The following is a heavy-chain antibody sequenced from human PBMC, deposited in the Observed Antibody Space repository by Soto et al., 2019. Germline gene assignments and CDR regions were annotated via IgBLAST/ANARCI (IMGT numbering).Heavy chain of an antibody. CDR3: AKARYYDSTGYLYYFDY. J-gene: IGHJ4*02. D-gene: IGHD3-22*01. V-gene: IGHV5-10-1*01. CDR2: IDPSDSQT. CDR1: GYRFACYS. Sequence: PAESLKISCQISGYRFACYSITWVRPTPGKGLEWMGRIDPSDSQTYYSPSFRGHVTISVTKSITTVFLQMNSLRAEDTAVYYCAKARYYDSTGYLYYFDYWGQGTLVTVSS.